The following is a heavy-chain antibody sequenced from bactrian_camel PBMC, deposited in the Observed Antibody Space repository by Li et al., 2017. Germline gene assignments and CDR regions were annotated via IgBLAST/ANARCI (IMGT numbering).Heavy chain of an antibody. CDR3: ANFTAEASYDVY. Sequence: DVQLVESGGGLVQPGGSLRLSCATSGFTFSSYDMSWVRRAPGKGLEWVSAINRSGGTYYAGSVKGRFTISRDNAKNTLYLQLNSLKTEDTAMYYCANFTAEASYDVYWGQGTQVT. CDR1: GFTFSSYD. J-gene: IGHJ4*01. CDR2: INRSGGT. V-gene: IGHV3S40*01. D-gene: IGHD6*01.